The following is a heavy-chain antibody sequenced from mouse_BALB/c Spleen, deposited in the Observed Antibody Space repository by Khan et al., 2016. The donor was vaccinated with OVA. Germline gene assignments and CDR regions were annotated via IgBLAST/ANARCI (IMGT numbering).Heavy chain of an antibody. V-gene: IGHV5-15*02. Sequence: EVQGVESGGGLVQPGGSRKLSCAASGFIFSDYGMAWVRQAPGKGPEWVAFISNLAYSIYYADTVTGRFTISRENAKNTLYLEMSSLRSEDTAMYCCARSGAMDYWGQGTSVTVSS. CDR1: GFIFSDYG. J-gene: IGHJ4*01. CDR3: ARSGAMDY. CDR2: ISNLAYSI.